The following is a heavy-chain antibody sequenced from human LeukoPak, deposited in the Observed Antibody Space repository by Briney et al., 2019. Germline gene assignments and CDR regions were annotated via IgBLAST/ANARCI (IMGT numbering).Heavy chain of an antibody. V-gene: IGHV1-2*06. CDR1: GYTFSGHY. Sequence: ASVKVSCKASGYTFSGHYLHWVRQAPGQGLEWMGRINPNSGGTKYAQKFQNRVTMTSDTSVSTAYMELNWLRSDDTAIYYCTRSWIQLWTPDFDHWGQGTLVTVSS. CDR3: TRSWIQLWTPDFDH. D-gene: IGHD5-18*01. J-gene: IGHJ4*02. CDR2: INPNSGGT.